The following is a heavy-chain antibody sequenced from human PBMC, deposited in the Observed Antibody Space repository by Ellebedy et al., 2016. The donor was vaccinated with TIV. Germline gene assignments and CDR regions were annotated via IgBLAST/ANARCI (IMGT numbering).Heavy chain of an antibody. CDR2: ISGSGGST. CDR3: AKRKKVASPGSGYYFDY. CDR1: GFTFSSYS. V-gene: IGHV3-23*01. D-gene: IGHD5-12*01. J-gene: IGHJ4*02. Sequence: GGSLRLSCAASGFTFSSYSLNWVRQAPGKGLEWVSGISGSGGSTYYADSVKGRFTISRDNFKNTLYLQMNSLTAEDTAVYYCAKRKKVASPGSGYYFDYWGQGTLVTVSS.